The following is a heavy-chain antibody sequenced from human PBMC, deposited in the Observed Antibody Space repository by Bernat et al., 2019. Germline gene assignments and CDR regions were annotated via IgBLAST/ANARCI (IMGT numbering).Heavy chain of an antibody. V-gene: IGHV3-66*01. CDR1: GFTVSSNY. D-gene: IGHD2-15*01. CDR3: ARETPIGYCSGGSCA. CDR2: IYSGGST. Sequence: EVQLVESGGGLVQPGGSLRLSCAASGFTVSSNYMSWVRQAPGKGLEWVSVIYSGGSTYYADSVKGRFTISRDNSKHTLYLQMNSLRAEDTAVYYCARETPIGYCSGGSCAWGQGTLVTVSS. J-gene: IGHJ5*02.